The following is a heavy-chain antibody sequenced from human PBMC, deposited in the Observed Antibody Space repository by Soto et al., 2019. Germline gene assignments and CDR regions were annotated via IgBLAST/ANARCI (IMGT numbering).Heavy chain of an antibody. CDR3: AIDPQEFWKSSVFDP. J-gene: IGHJ5*02. CDR1: GYPFDTYG. V-gene: IGHV1-18*01. CDR2: ISAYNGQT. D-gene: IGHD3-3*01. Sequence: ASVKVSCKASGYPFDTYGINWVRQAPGQRPEWMGWISAYNGQTDYAQNFQGRITMATDTSTNTAYMELRNLRSDDTAVYYCAIDPQEFWKSSVFDPWGPGTLVTVSS.